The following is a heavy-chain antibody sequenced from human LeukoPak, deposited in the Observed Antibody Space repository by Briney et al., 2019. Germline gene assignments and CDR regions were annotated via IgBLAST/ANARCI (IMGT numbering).Heavy chain of an antibody. J-gene: IGHJ4*02. Sequence: SETLSLTCTVSGGSISSSAHYWGWIRQPPGRGLEWIVSIYYSGSTHYNPSLKSRVTISVDTSKNQFSMKLSSVTAADTAVYYCAREGSNSWYNFDYWGQGTLVTVSS. D-gene: IGHD6-13*01. CDR3: AREGSNSWYNFDY. CDR2: IYYSGST. CDR1: GGSISSSAHY. V-gene: IGHV4-39*02.